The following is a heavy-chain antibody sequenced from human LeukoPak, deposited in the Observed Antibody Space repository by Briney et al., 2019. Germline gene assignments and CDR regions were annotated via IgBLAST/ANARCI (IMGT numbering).Heavy chain of an antibody. CDR1: GFTFSSYS. CDR3: ASLSLRYFDWPLDY. D-gene: IGHD3-9*01. V-gene: IGHV3-21*01. J-gene: IGHJ4*02. CDR2: ISSSSSYI. Sequence: PVGSLRLSCAASGFTFSSYSMNWVRQAPGKGLEWVSSISSSSSYIYYADSVKGRFTISRDNAKNSLYLQMNSLRAEDTAVYYCASLSLRYFDWPLDYWGQGTLVTVSS.